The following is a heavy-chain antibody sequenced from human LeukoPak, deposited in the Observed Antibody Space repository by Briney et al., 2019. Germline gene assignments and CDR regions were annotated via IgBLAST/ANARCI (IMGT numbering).Heavy chain of an antibody. CDR3: ARDLGGFYRGYSDS. J-gene: IGHJ4*02. Sequence: PGGSLRLSCAASGFTFRNHGMYWVRQAPGKGLEWMAVIWYDGSNKYYGDSVRGRFTISRDNSKNTLYLQMDSLRVEDTAVYYCARDLGGFYRGYSDSWGQGTLVTVSS. D-gene: IGHD5-12*01. CDR1: GFTFRNHG. V-gene: IGHV3-33*01. CDR2: IWYDGSNK.